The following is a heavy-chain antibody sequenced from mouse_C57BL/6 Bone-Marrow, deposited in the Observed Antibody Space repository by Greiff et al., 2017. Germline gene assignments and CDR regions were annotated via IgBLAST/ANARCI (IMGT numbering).Heavy chain of an antibody. CDR1: GFNIKDYY. CDR3: TSYDYDGFAY. Sequence: EVQLQQSGAELVRPGASVKLSCTASGFNIKDYYMHWVKQRPEQGLEWIGRIDPEDGASEYASQFQGKATMTADTSSNTAYLQLSSLTSEDTAVYYCTSYDYDGFAYWGQGTLVTVSA. V-gene: IGHV14-1*01. D-gene: IGHD2-4*01. J-gene: IGHJ3*01. CDR2: IDPEDGAS.